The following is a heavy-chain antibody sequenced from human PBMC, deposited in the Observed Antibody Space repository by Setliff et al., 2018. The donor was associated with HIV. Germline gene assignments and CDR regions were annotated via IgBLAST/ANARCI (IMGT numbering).Heavy chain of an antibody. CDR3: ARDLVWPYSSRWYDAFDI. D-gene: IGHD6-13*01. V-gene: IGHV3-7*03. CDR1: GFTFSSYW. Sequence: GGSLRLSCAASGFTFSSYWMSWVRQAPGKGLEWVANIKQDGSEKYYVGSVKGRFTISRDNAKNSLYLQMNSLRAEDTAVYYCARDLVWPYSSRWYDAFDIWGQGTMVTVSS. J-gene: IGHJ3*02. CDR2: IKQDGSEK.